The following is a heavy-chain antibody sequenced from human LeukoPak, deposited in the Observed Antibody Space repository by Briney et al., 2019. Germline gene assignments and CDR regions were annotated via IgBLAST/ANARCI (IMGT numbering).Heavy chain of an antibody. D-gene: IGHD6-13*01. CDR3: AKDGSSFVW. J-gene: IGHJ4*02. CDR2: ISYDGSNK. V-gene: IGHV3-30-3*01. Sequence: GGSLRLSCAASGFTFSSYAMHWVRQAPGKGLEWVAVISYDGSNKYYADSVKGRFTISRDNSKNTLYPQMNSLRAEDTAVYYCAKDGSSFVWWGQGTLVTVSS. CDR1: GFTFSSYA.